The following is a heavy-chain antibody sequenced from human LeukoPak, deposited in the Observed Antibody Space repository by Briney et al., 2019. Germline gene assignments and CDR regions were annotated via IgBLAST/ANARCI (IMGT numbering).Heavy chain of an antibody. J-gene: IGHJ5*02. CDR3: ARDNSNTRWFSGPFDP. Sequence: GGSLRLSCAASGFTFSSYSMNWVRQAPGKGLEWVSPISSSSSYIYYADSVKGRFTISRDNAKNSLYLQMNSLRAEDTAVYYCARDNSNTRWFSGPFDPWGQGTLVTVSS. V-gene: IGHV3-21*01. D-gene: IGHD2-15*01. CDR1: GFTFSSYS. CDR2: ISSSSSYI.